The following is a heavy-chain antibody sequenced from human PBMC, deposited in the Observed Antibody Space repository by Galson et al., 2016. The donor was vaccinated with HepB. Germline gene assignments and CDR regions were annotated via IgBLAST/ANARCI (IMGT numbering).Heavy chain of an antibody. CDR1: GGSFKNYA. CDR2: IIPMFGTP. D-gene: IGHD5-12*01. Sequence: SVKVSCKASGGSFKNYAINWVRQAPGQGLEWMGEIIPMFGTPNYAQKFQGRVTITADKSTSTAYMGLSSLRSEDTAVYFCARDHSGYDSPCAYGGQGTLGTVSS. V-gene: IGHV1-69*06. CDR3: ARDHSGYDSPCAY. J-gene: IGHJ4*02.